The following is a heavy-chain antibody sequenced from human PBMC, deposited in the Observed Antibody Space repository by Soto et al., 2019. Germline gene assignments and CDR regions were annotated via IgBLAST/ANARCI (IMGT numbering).Heavy chain of an antibody. CDR1: GYTFTTYT. Sequence: QVQLVQSGAEVKKPGASVKFSCKASGYTFTTYTMHWVRQAPGQRLEWMGWINAGNGNTKYSQKFQGRVTITRDTSASTAYMEVSSLRSEDTAAYYCARDPDNYDYYGLDVWGQGTTVTVSS. D-gene: IGHD3-22*01. CDR3: ARDPDNYDYYGLDV. V-gene: IGHV1-3*01. J-gene: IGHJ6*02. CDR2: INAGNGNT.